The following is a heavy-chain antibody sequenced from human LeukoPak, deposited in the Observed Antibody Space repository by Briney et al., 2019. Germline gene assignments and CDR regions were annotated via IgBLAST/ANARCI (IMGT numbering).Heavy chain of an antibody. Sequence: GGSLRLSCATSGFTFSDAWMSWVRQAPGKGLEWVGRIQSKTDGGPPDYAAPVKGRFTISRDDSKNTLYLQMNSLKAGDTAVYCCTTDRGALTNWGQGTLVTVSS. J-gene: IGHJ4*02. D-gene: IGHD3-10*01. V-gene: IGHV3-15*01. CDR2: IQSKTDGGPP. CDR1: GFTFSDAW. CDR3: TTDRGALTN.